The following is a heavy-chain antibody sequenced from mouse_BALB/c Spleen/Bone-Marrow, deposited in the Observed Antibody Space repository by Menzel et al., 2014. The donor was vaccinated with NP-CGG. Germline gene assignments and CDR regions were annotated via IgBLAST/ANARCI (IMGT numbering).Heavy chain of an antibody. Sequence: EVKLMESGGGLVQPGGSLRLSCEASGFTFTDFYMNWVRQPPGKALEWLGFIRNKANGYTTEYSASVKGRFTISRDNSQSILYLQMNPLRAEDSATYYCARDVGRLLFDYWGQGTPLTVSS. V-gene: IGHV7-3*02. CDR1: GFTFTDFY. D-gene: IGHD1-2*01. CDR2: IRNKANGYTT. J-gene: IGHJ2*01. CDR3: ARDVGRLLFDY.